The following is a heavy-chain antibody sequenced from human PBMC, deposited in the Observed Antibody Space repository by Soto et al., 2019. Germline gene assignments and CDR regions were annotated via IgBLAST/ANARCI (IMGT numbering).Heavy chain of an antibody. D-gene: IGHD3-3*01. CDR1: GFTFDDDA. J-gene: IGHJ4*02. Sequence: GGSLRLSCAASGFTFDDDAMHWVRQAPGKGLEWVSGISWNSGSIGYADSVKGRFTISRDNAKNSLYLQMNSLRAEDTALYYCAKDNYDFWSGYWTYWGQGTLVTVSS. CDR2: ISWNSGSI. CDR3: AKDNYDFWSGYWTY. V-gene: IGHV3-9*01.